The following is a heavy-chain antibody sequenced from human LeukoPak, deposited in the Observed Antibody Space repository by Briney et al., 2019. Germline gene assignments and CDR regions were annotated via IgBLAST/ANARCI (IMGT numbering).Heavy chain of an antibody. D-gene: IGHD6-13*01. J-gene: IGHJ4*02. CDR3: ARDPDLSSSY. CDR2: INHSGGT. V-gene: IGHV4-59*12. Sequence: SETLSLTCTVSGGSIRTYYWSWIRQPAGKGLEWIGEINHSGGTNYNPSLKSRVTISVDKSKNQFSLKLSSVTAADTAVYYCARDPDLSSSYWGQGTLVTVSS. CDR1: GGSIRTYY.